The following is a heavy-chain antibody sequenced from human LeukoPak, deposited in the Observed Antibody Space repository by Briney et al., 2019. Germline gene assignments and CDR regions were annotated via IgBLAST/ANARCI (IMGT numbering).Heavy chain of an antibody. D-gene: IGHD4-17*01. CDR1: GFTFSSYA. CDR2: ISGSGGST. Sequence: GGSLRLSCAASGFTFSSYAMSWVRQAPGKGLEWVSAISGSGGSTYYADSVKGRFTISRDNTKNTLYLQMNSLRAEDTAVYYCAKDADYGDLSPYDYWGQGTLVTVSS. CDR3: AKDADYGDLSPYDY. V-gene: IGHV3-23*01. J-gene: IGHJ4*02.